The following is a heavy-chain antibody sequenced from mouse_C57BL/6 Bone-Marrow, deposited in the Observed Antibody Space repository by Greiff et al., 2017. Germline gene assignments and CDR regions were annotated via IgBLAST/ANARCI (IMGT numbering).Heavy chain of an antibody. D-gene: IGHD2-4*01. Sequence: EVHLVESGGDLVKPGGSLKLSCAASGFTFRSYGMSWVRQTPDKRLEWVATISSGCSYTYYPASVKGRVTISRDNAKNTQYLQMRSLKSEDTAMYYCARQIYYDYDDLFAYWGQGTLVTVSA. CDR1: GFTFRSYG. CDR2: ISSGCSYT. J-gene: IGHJ3*01. V-gene: IGHV5-6*01. CDR3: ARQIYYDYDDLFAY.